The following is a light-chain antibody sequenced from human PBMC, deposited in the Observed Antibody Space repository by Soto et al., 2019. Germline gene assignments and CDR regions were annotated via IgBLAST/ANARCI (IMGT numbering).Light chain of an antibody. V-gene: IGLV1-47*01. Sequence: QCVLTQSPSASGTPGQTVTISCSGSSGTNYVYWYQQLPGTAPKLLIYRNNQRPSGVPDRFSGSKSGTSASLAISGLRSEDEADYYCAAWDDSLSGFYVFGTGTKVTVL. CDR3: AAWDDSLSGFYV. CDR2: RNN. J-gene: IGLJ1*01. CDR1: SGTNY.